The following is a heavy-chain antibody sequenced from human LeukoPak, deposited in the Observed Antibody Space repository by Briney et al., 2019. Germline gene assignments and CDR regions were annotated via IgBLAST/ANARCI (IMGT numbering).Heavy chain of an antibody. CDR2: INHSGST. CDR1: GGSFSGYY. J-gene: IGHJ4*01. Sequence: SETLSLTCAVYGGSFSGYYCSWIRQPPGKGLEWIGEINHSGSTNYNPSLKSRVTISVDTSKNQFSLKLSSVTAADTAVYYCARVPIYDSSGYYYDYWGHVTLVTVSS. D-gene: IGHD3-22*01. V-gene: IGHV4-34*01. CDR3: ARVPIYDSSGYYYDY.